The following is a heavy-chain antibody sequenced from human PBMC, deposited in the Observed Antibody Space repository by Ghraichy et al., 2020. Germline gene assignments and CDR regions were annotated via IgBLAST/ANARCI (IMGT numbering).Heavy chain of an antibody. J-gene: IGHJ3*01. CDR3: ARVKYIFGTFVL. V-gene: IGHV3-7*04. Sequence: GGSLRLSCAASGFTFSSYWMSWVRQVLGKGLEWVANIKQDGSEKYYVDSVKGRFTISRDNAKNSLHLQMNSLRAEDTAVYYCARVKYIFGTFVLWGQGTMVTVPS. CDR1: GFTFSSYW. CDR2: IKQDGSEK. D-gene: IGHD3-10*02.